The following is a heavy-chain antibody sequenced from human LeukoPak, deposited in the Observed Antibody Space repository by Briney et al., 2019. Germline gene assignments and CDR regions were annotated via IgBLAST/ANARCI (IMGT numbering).Heavy chain of an antibody. J-gene: IGHJ4*02. D-gene: IGHD1-7*01. CDR2: ISSSSSTI. V-gene: IGHV3-48*04. Sequence: GGSLRLSCAASGFTFSSYSMNWVRQAPGKGLEWVSYISSSSSTIYYADSVKGRFTISRDNAKNSMYLQMNSLRAEDTAVYYCARWDIRGTAHQLDYWGQGTLVTVSS. CDR3: ARWDIRGTAHQLDY. CDR1: GFTFSSYS.